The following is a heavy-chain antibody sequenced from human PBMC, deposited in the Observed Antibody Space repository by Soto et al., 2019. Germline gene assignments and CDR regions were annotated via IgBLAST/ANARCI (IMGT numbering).Heavy chain of an antibody. D-gene: IGHD2-2*01. V-gene: IGHV4-4*07. J-gene: IGHJ6*02. CDR3: ARDHPYCRSTICSPYYYYYYGMDV. CDR2: IYTSWRT. Sequence: QVQLQESGPGLVKPSETLSLTCTVSGGSISSYYWSWIRQPAGKGLEWIGRIYTSWRTNYKPSLKSRATMLVDTSKNLFSLKLRSVTAADSAVYYCARDHPYCRSTICSPYYYYYYGMDVWGHGTTVTVTS. CDR1: GGSISSYY.